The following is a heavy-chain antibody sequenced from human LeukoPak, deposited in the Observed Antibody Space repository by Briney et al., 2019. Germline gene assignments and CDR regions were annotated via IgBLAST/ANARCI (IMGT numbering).Heavy chain of an antibody. D-gene: IGHD6-19*01. J-gene: IGHJ4*02. CDR2: ISSSSSYI. Sequence: GGSLRLSCAASGFTFSSYSMNWVRQAPGKGLEWVSSISSSSSYIYYADSVKGRFTISRDNAKNSLYLQMNSLRAEDTAVYYCAKGDSSGWYYFDYWGQGTLVTVSS. CDR1: GFTFSSYS. V-gene: IGHV3-21*04. CDR3: AKGDSSGWYYFDY.